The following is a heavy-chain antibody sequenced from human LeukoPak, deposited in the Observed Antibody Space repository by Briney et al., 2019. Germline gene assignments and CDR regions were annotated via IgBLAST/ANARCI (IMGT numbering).Heavy chain of an antibody. CDR2: ISYDGSNK. CDR1: GFTFSSYG. Sequence: GGSLRLSCAASGFTFSSYGMHWVRQAPGKGLEWVAVISYDGSNKYYADSVKGRFTISRDNSKNTLYLQMNSLRAEDTAVYYCAKDGSVTYCGGDCYSDYWGQGTLVTVSS. J-gene: IGHJ4*02. CDR3: AKDGSVTYCGGDCYSDY. V-gene: IGHV3-30*18. D-gene: IGHD2-21*02.